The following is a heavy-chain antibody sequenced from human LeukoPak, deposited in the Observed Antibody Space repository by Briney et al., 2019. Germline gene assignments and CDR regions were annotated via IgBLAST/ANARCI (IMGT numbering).Heavy chain of an antibody. CDR3: AKVGSPKHDFWSGYYLIS. J-gene: IGHJ4*02. V-gene: IGHV3-9*01. CDR1: GFTFDDYA. D-gene: IGHD3-3*01. Sequence: PGGSLRLSCAASGFTFDDYAMHWVRRAPGKGLEWVSGISWNSGSIGYADSVKGRFTISRDNAKNSLYLQMNSLRAEDTALYYCAKVGSPKHDFWSGYYLISWGQGTLVTVSS. CDR2: ISWNSGSI.